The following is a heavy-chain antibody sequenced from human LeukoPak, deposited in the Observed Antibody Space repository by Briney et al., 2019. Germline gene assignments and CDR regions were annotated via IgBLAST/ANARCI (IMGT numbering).Heavy chain of an antibody. V-gene: IGHV3-23*01. J-gene: IGHJ4*02. D-gene: IGHD5-18*01. CDR1: GFTFSDYA. CDR3: AREPRGYSYGL. CDR2: ISDSGGST. Sequence: GGSLRLSCAASGFTFSDYAMTWVRQAPGKGLEWVSVISDSGGSTYNADSVKGRFTISRDNAKDSLYLQMNSLRAEDTAVYYCAREPRGYSYGLWGRGTLVTVSS.